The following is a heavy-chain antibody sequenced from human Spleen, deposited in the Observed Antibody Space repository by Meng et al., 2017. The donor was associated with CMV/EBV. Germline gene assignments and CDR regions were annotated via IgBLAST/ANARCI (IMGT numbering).Heavy chain of an antibody. V-gene: IGHV3-72*01. J-gene: IGHJ4*02. Sequence: GESLKISCAASGFIFSVHYLDWVRQTPGKGLEWVGRSRNKANRYTTEYAASVKGRFTDSRNESKNSLYLQMNRLKTEDTAVYYCVRGYNSFDSWGQGTLVTVSS. CDR1: GFIFSVHY. CDR2: SRNKANRYTT. D-gene: IGHD1-1*01. CDR3: VRGYNSFDS.